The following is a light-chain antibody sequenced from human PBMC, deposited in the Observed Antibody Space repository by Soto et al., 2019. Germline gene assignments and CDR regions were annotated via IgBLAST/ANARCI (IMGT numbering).Light chain of an antibody. J-gene: IGKJ4*01. CDR1: QTIDNY. Sequence: EIVLTQSPATLSLSPGERATLSCRASQTIDNYLHWYQQKPGQAPRLLIYDGFYRAAGVPARFSGVGSGTEFTLTISSLEPEDFAFYYCQQRKDWPQTFGRGTMVEI. CDR3: QQRKDWPQT. V-gene: IGKV3-11*01. CDR2: DGF.